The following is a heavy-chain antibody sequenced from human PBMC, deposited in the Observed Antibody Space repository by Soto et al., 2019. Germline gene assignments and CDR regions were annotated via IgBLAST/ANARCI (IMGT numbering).Heavy chain of an antibody. CDR2: FYDTGRT. CDR1: GGSMKNYY. J-gene: IGHJ6*02. Sequence: QVQLQESGPGLVKTSETLSLTCSVSGGSMKNYYWTWIRQPPGKGLEWSGFFYDTGRTNTNTSLESQVNISVDTTNNKVSLKMTSVTAEDSAIDFCARDSPPTVTPRDYYYYYGMDVWGRGTKVTVSS. D-gene: IGHD2-21*02. CDR3: ARDSPPTVTPRDYYYYYGMDV. V-gene: IGHV4-59*01.